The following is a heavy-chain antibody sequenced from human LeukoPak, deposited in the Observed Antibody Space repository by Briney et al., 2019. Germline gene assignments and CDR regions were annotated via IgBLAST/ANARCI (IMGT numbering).Heavy chain of an antibody. V-gene: IGHV4-34*01. CDR1: GGSLNAYY. D-gene: IGHD5-18*01. J-gene: IGHJ4*02. CDR2: IDHNGYT. CDR3: ARDRASTYD. Sequence: SETLSLTCDVHGGSLNAYYWTWIRQSPGRGLEWIGEIDHNGYTSYNPSLKSRVTISVDTSKKQFFLKLTSMTVADTAVYYCARDRASTYDWGQGILVTVSS.